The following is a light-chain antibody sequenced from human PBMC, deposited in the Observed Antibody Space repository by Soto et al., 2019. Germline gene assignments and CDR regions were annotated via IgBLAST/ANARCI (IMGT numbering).Light chain of an antibody. V-gene: IGLV1-40*01. CDR2: GNS. J-gene: IGLJ3*02. Sequence: QSVLTQPPSVSGAPGQRVTISCTGSSSNRAGYDVHWYQQLPGTAPKLLIYGNSNRPSGVPDRFSGSKSGTSASLAITGLQGEDEADYYCQSYDSSLSGGVFGGGTKLTVL. CDR1: SSNRAGYD. CDR3: QSYDSSLSGGV.